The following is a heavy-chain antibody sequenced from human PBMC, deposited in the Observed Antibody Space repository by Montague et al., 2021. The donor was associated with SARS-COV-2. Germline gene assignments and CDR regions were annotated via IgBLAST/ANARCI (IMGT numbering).Heavy chain of an antibody. CDR1: GFTFSNYW. Sequence: SLRLSCAVSGFTFSNYWMHWVRQAPGQGLEWVLRTNSDGRSTTYADSVKGRFTISRDNAKNTLFLQINSLRGEDTAVYYCVREVGMVVARTLGRLNPWGQGTLVTVSS. J-gene: IGHJ5*02. V-gene: IGHV3-74*01. D-gene: IGHD6-19*01. CDR3: VREVGMVVARTLGRLNP. CDR2: TNSDGRST.